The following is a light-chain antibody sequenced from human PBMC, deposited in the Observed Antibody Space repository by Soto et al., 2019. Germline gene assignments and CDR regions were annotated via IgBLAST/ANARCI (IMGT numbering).Light chain of an antibody. V-gene: IGLV2-18*02. CDR1: SSDVGSNNR. CDR2: DVT. CDR3: SSYTTSNTYV. J-gene: IGLJ1*01. Sequence: QSALTHPPSVSGSPGQSVAISCTGSSSDVGSNNRVSWYHQPPGTAPKLIIYDVTNRPSGVPDRFSGSKSGNTASLTISGLQAEDEADYYCSSYTTSNTYVFGTGTKLTVL.